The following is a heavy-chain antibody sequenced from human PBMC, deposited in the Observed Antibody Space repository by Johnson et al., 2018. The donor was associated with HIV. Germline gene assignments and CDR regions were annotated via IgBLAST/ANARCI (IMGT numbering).Heavy chain of an antibody. CDR1: GFTFSYYA. Sequence: QVQLVESGGGVVQPGTSLRLSCAASGFTFSYYAIFWVRQAPGKGLEWVAVISHDGSNKYYADSVKGRFTISRDNSKNTLYLQMNSLRPEDTAVYFCARVKLELRYGAFDIWGQGTMVTVSS. D-gene: IGHD1-7*01. CDR2: ISHDGSNK. V-gene: IGHV3-30-3*01. J-gene: IGHJ3*02. CDR3: ARVKLELRYGAFDI.